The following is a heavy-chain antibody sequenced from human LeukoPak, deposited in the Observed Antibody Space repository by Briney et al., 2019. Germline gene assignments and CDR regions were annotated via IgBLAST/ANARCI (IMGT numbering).Heavy chain of an antibody. Sequence: SETLSLTCTVSGGSISSTTYYWGWIRQPPGKGLEWIGNIYYSGITYYNPSLKSRVTISVDTSKNQFSLKLSSVTAADTAVYYCARGGTVTDAFDIWGQGTMVTVSS. CDR1: GGSISSTTYY. J-gene: IGHJ3*02. CDR2: IYYSGIT. V-gene: IGHV4-39*07. D-gene: IGHD4-17*01. CDR3: ARGGTVTDAFDI.